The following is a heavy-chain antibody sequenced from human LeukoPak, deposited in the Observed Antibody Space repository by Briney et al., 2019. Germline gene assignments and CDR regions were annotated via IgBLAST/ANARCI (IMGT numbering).Heavy chain of an antibody. V-gene: IGHV3-74*01. Sequence: PGGSLRLSCAASGFTFSSYWMHWVRQAPGKGLVWVSRTNTDGSSTSYADSVKGRFTISRDNAKNTLYLQMNSLRAEDTAVYYCARDGYNSWYFDYWGQGTLVTVSS. CDR3: ARDGYNSWYFDY. CDR2: TNTDGSST. J-gene: IGHJ4*02. CDR1: GFTFSSYW. D-gene: IGHD5-24*01.